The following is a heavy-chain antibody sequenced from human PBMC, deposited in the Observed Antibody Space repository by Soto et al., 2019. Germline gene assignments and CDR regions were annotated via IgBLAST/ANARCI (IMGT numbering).Heavy chain of an antibody. J-gene: IGHJ5*02. Sequence: QVQLVQSGAEEKKPGASVKVSCKASGYTFTSYAMHWVRQAPGQRLEWMGWINAGNGNTKYSQKCQGRVTITRDTSASTAYMELSSLRSEDRAVYYCARDPWNYVSGWFDPWGQGTLVTVSS. CDR2: INAGNGNT. D-gene: IGHD1-7*01. V-gene: IGHV1-3*05. CDR1: GYTFTSYA. CDR3: ARDPWNYVSGWFDP.